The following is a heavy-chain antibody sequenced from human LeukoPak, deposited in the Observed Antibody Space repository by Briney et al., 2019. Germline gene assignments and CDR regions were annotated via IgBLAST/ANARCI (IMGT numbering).Heavy chain of an antibody. V-gene: IGHV3-11*01. CDR2: ISSSGSTI. Sequence: GGSLRLSCAASGFTFSDYYMSWIRQAPGKGLEWVSYISSSGSTIYYADSVKGRFTISRDNAKNSLYLQMNSLRADDTAGYYCARAPAYYDILTGYYSGAFDIWGQGTMVTVSS. CDR1: GFTFSDYY. D-gene: IGHD3-9*01. J-gene: IGHJ3*02. CDR3: ARAPAYYDILTGYYSGAFDI.